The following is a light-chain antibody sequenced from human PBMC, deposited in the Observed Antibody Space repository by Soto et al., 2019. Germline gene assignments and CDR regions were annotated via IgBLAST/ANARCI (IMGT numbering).Light chain of an antibody. CDR3: QQYDSYWGT. V-gene: IGKV1-5*01. CDR2: DAS. J-gene: IGKJ2*01. Sequence: DIQMTQTPDTLSASVGDRVTMTCRASQSISNWLAWYQQKPGKAPKVLIYDASKLESGVPSRFSGAGSGTEFTLTISSLQPDDFATYYCQQYDSYWGTFGQGTKLEIK. CDR1: QSISNW.